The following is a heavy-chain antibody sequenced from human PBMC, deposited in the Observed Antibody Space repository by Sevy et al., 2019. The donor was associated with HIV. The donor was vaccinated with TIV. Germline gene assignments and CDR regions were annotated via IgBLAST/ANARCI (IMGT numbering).Heavy chain of an antibody. CDR1: GFTFSSYG. J-gene: IGHJ5*02. CDR2: IWYDGSNK. V-gene: IGHV3-33*01. D-gene: IGHD6-13*01. CDR3: ARDRDSSSWYEGNWFDP. Sequence: GESLKISCAASGFTFSSYGMHWVRQAPGKGLEWVAVIWYDGSNKYYPDSVKGRFTISRDNSKNTLYLQMNSLRAEDTAVYYCARDRDSSSWYEGNWFDPWGQGTLVTVSS.